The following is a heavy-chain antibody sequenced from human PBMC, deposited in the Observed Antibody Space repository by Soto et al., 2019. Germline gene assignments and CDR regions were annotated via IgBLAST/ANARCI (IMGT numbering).Heavy chain of an antibody. CDR2: IHYSGNT. V-gene: IGHV4-30-4*01. D-gene: IGHD2-21*02. CDR3: ARDICGGDCLDWYFDL. Sequence: QVQLQESGPGLVKPSQTLSLTCTVSGGSISSGDYYWNWIRQPPGKGLEWIGYIHYSGNTYHNPSLKSRLTISIDTSKTQFSLKLRSATAADTAVYYCARDICGGDCLDWYFDLWGRGTLVTVSS. J-gene: IGHJ2*01. CDR1: GGSISSGDYY.